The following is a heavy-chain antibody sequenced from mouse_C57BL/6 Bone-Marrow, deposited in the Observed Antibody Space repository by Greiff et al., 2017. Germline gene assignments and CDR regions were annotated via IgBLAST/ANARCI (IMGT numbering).Heavy chain of an antibody. J-gene: IGHJ2*01. CDR1: GYSFTDYN. D-gene: IGHD1-1*01. CDR2: INPNYGTT. V-gene: IGHV1-39*01. Sequence: VQLQQSGPELVKPGASVKISCKASGYSFTDYNMNWVKQSNGKSLEWIGVINPNYGTTSYNQKFKGKATLTVDHSYSTAYMQLNSLTSEDSAVYYCAPANYYGSSYYFDYWGQGTTLTVSS. CDR3: APANYYGSSYYFDY.